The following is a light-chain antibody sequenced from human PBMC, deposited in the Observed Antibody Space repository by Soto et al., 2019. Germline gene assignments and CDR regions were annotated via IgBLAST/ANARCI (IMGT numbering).Light chain of an antibody. CDR2: GAS. V-gene: IGKV3-15*01. CDR3: QQYYKWPPWT. Sequence: EIVMTQSPATLSVSPGERVSLSCRASQSIGSDLAWYQQKPGQAPRLLFYGASTRATGFPARFSGSESGTEFTLTISSLESEDFAVYYCQQYYKWPPWTFGQGTRVEIK. J-gene: IGKJ1*01. CDR1: QSIGSD.